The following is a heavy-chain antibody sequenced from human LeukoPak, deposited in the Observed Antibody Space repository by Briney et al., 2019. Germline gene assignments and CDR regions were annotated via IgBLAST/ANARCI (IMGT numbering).Heavy chain of an antibody. Sequence: PGGSLRLSCAASGFIVSSNYMSWVRQAPGKGLEWVSIIYGGGNTYYADSVKGRFIISKDNSKNTLYLQMSSLRAEDTAVYYCASEVGSSTNYWGQGTLVTVSS. CDR2: IYGGGNT. V-gene: IGHV3-53*01. J-gene: IGHJ4*02. D-gene: IGHD1-26*01. CDR3: ASEVGSSTNY. CDR1: GFIVSSNY.